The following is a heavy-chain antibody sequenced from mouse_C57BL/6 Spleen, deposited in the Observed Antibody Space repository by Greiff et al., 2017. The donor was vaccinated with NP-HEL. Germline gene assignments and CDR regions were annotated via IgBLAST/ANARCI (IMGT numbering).Heavy chain of an antibody. V-gene: IGHV1-64*01. CDR1: GYTFTSYW. D-gene: IGHD1-1*01. CDR2: IHPNSGST. Sequence: VQLQQPGAELVKPGASVKLSCKASGYTFTSYWMHWVKQRPGQGLEWIGMIHPNSGSTNYNEKLKSKATLTVDKSSSTAFMQLSSLTSEDSAVHYCARITTVVATDYWGKGTTLTVSS. J-gene: IGHJ2*01. CDR3: ARITTVVATDY.